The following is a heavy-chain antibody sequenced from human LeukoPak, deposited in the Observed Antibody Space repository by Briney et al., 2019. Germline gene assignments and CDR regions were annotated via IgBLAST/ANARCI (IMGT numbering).Heavy chain of an antibody. V-gene: IGHV4-4*02. CDR2: INHSGST. CDR1: GGSISSSNW. CDR3: ARSTLAWFDP. J-gene: IGHJ5*02. Sequence: PSETLSLTCAVSGGSISSSNWWSWVRQPPGKGLEWIGEINHSGSTNYNPSLKSRVTISVDTSKNQFSLKLSSVTAADTAVYYCARSTLAWFDPWGQGTLVTVSS.